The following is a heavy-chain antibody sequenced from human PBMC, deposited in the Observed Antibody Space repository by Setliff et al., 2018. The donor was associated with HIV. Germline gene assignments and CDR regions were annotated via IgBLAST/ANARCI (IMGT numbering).Heavy chain of an antibody. D-gene: IGHD1-1*01. CDR1: GGSVSSNDYY. CDR3: ARPQLGWGGGAHFDY. J-gene: IGHJ4*02. V-gene: IGHV4-39*01. Sequence: PSETLSLTCTVSGGSVSSNDYYWAWIRQPPGKGLEWIGNILYGGTTFYNQFLNGRVTISVDTSKNQFSLKLSSVTAADTAVYYCARPQLGWGGGAHFDYWGQGTLVTVSS. CDR2: ILYGGTT.